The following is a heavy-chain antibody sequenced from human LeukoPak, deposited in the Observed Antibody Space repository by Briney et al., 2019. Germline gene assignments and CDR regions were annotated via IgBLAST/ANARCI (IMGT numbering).Heavy chain of an antibody. Sequence: GGSLRLSCAASGFTVSSYSMHWVRQGPAKGLEWVTIISYDGNDKYYADSVKGRFSISRDNSRNTLYLQMSSLKPEDTAVYYCAKDLRGYSSGWPADYWGQGTLVTVSS. J-gene: IGHJ4*02. CDR3: AKDLRGYSSGWPADY. V-gene: IGHV3-30*18. CDR1: GFTVSSYS. CDR2: ISYDGNDK. D-gene: IGHD6-19*01.